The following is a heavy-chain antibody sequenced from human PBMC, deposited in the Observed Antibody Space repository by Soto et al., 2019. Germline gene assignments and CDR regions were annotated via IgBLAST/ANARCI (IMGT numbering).Heavy chain of an antibody. V-gene: IGHV3-64D*06. Sequence: GGSLILSCSSSGFTFSSYSMHCLRPAPGKGLAYVSVISSTGGSTYHADSVKGRFTISRDNSKNTLYLQMSSLGAEDTVVYYCVKGVKGSTLIPYYYDSSGYYYDAFNIWGQGTKVTVSS. CDR3: VKGVKGSTLIPYYYDSSGYYYDAFNI. CDR2: ISSTGGST. CDR1: GFTFSSYS. D-gene: IGHD3-22*01. J-gene: IGHJ3*02.